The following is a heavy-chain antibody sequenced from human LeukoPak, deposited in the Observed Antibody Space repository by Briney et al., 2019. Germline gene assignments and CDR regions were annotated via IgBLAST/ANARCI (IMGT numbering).Heavy chain of an antibody. V-gene: IGHV3-74*01. CDR2: INSVGSST. D-gene: IGHD6-13*01. CDR3: ARDRGSSCLDV. CDR1: GFTFSSYW. Sequence: PGGSLRLSCAASGFTFSSYWMHWVRQDPGKGLVWVSRINSVGSSTSYADSVKGRFTISRDNAKNTLYLQMNSLRAEDTAVYYCARDRGSSCLDVWGKGTTVTVSS. J-gene: IGHJ6*04.